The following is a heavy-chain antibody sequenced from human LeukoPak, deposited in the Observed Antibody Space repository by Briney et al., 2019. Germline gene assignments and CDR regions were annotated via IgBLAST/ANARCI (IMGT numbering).Heavy chain of an antibody. CDR3: ARDWSDSVWYFEY. V-gene: IGHV3-30*03. J-gene: IGHJ4*02. CDR2: ISYDGSNK. D-gene: IGHD2-21*01. Sequence: GGSLRLSCAASGFTFSSYSMNWVRQAPGKGLEWVAVISYDGSNKYYADSVKGRFTISRDNAKNSLYLQMSSLRAEDTAVYYCARDWSDSVWYFEYWGQGTLVTVSS. CDR1: GFTFSSYS.